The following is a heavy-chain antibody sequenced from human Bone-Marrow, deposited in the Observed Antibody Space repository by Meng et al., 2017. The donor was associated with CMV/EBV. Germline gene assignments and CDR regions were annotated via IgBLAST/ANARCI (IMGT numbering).Heavy chain of an antibody. CDR1: GFTVSDNF. CDR3: ARSRSSWPYFEL. J-gene: IGHJ4*02. D-gene: IGHD6-13*01. CDR2: IYSGGSA. V-gene: IGHV3-53*01. Sequence: EVHLVESGGGLIQPGGSLRLSCAASGFTVSDNFMNWVRQAPGKGLEWVSIIYSGGSAYYADSAQGRFTISRDNSKNKLYLQMNSLRADDTAVYFCARSRSSWPYFELWAQGTLVTVSS.